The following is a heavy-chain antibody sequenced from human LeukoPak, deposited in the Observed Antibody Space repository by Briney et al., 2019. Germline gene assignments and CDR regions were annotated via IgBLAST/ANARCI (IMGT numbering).Heavy chain of an antibody. CDR2: IIPIFGTA. D-gene: IGHD6-13*01. J-gene: IGHJ3*02. CDR1: GGTFSSYA. Sequence: SVKVSCKASGGTFSSYAISWVRQAPGQGLEWMGGIIPIFGTANYAQKFQGRVTITADESTSTAYMELSRLRSDDTAVYYCARHSSSWYLGAFDIWGQGTMVTVSS. V-gene: IGHV1-69*13. CDR3: ARHSSSWYLGAFDI.